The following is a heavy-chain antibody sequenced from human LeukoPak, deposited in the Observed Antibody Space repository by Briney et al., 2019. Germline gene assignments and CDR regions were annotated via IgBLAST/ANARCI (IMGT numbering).Heavy chain of an antibody. CDR3: ARDKYTIFGVVDY. Sequence: SETLSLTCAVYGVSFSGYYWSWLRQPPGKGLEWIGEINHSGSTNYNPSLKSRVTISVDTSKNQFSLKLSSVTAADTAVYYCARDKYTIFGVVDYWGQGTLVTVSS. CDR1: GVSFSGYY. CDR2: INHSGST. J-gene: IGHJ4*02. V-gene: IGHV4-34*01. D-gene: IGHD3-3*01.